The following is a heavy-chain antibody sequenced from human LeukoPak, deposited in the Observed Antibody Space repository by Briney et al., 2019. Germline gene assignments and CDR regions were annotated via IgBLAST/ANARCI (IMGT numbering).Heavy chain of an antibody. D-gene: IGHD3-22*01. CDR3: AKDPSVVARAYMDV. Sequence: GGSLRLSCEASGFTFSIFPMHWVRQAPGKGLEWVSAISGSGGSAYYADSVKGRFTISRDNSKNTLYLQMNSLRAEDTAVYYCAKDPSVVARAYMDVWGKGTTVTVSS. J-gene: IGHJ6*03. V-gene: IGHV3-23*01. CDR2: ISGSGGSA. CDR1: GFTFSIFP.